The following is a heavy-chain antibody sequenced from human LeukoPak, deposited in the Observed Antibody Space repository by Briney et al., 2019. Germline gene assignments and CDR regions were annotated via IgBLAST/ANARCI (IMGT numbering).Heavy chain of an antibody. Sequence: PGGSLRLSCTTSGFTFGNYALIWVRQAPGKGLEWVGFIRSKAYGGATEYAASVKGRFAISRDDSKSIAYLQMNSLQTEDTAVYYCTNWNLDYWGQGTLVTVSS. V-gene: IGHV3-49*04. CDR2: IRSKAYGGAT. J-gene: IGHJ4*02. CDR3: TNWNLDY. D-gene: IGHD1-1*01. CDR1: GFTFGNYA.